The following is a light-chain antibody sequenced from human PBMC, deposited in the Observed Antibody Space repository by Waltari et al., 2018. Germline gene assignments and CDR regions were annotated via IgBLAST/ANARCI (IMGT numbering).Light chain of an antibody. CDR2: GAS. J-gene: IGKJ3*01. Sequence: EIVLTQSPGTLSLSPGERATLSCRPSQYVSSSYLAWYQQKPCQAPRLLIYGASFRAAGIPERFSGSGSGTDFTLTISRLEPEDFAVFYCLQYGSPPFTFGPGTKVEIK. V-gene: IGKV3-20*01. CDR1: QYVSSSY. CDR3: LQYGSPPFT.